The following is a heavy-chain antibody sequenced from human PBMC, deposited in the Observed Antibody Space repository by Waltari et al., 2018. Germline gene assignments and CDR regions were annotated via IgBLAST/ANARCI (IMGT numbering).Heavy chain of an antibody. CDR3: ARDVTGYYYFDL. CDR1: GFTVSGNY. Sequence: EVQLVESGGGLIQPGGSLSLSCAASGFTVSGNYLSWVRQAPGKGLEWVSVINSGGDTHYADSVKGRFTISRDNSKNTVYLQMNTLRAEDTALYYCARDVTGYYYFDLWGRGTLVTVSS. J-gene: IGHJ2*01. V-gene: IGHV3-53*01. CDR2: INSGGDT.